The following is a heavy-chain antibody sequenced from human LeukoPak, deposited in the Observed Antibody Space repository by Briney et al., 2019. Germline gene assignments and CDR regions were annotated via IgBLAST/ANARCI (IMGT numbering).Heavy chain of an antibody. V-gene: IGHV4-34*01. CDR1: GGSFSGCY. J-gene: IGHJ6*03. CDR2: INHSGST. CDR3: ARGPRYCSGGSCYQYYYYYMDV. Sequence: SETLSLTCAVYGGSFSGCYWSWIRQPPGKGLEWIGEINHSGSTNYNPSLKSRVTISVDTSKNQFSPKPSSVTAADTAVYYCARGPRYCSGGSCYQYYYYYMDVWGKGTTVTVSS. D-gene: IGHD2-15*01.